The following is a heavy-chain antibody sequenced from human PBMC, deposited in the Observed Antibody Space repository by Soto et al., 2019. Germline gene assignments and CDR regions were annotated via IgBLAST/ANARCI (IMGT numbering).Heavy chain of an antibody. J-gene: IGHJ3*02. D-gene: IGHD2-21*02. V-gene: IGHV1-18*01. Sequence: ASVKVSCKASGYTFTSYGISWVRQAPGQGLEWMGWISAYNGNTNYVQKLQGRVTMTTDTSTSTAYMELRSLRSDDTAVYYCASTIAYCGGDCYSGAFDIWGQGTMVTVSS. CDR2: ISAYNGNT. CDR3: ASTIAYCGGDCYSGAFDI. CDR1: GYTFTSYG.